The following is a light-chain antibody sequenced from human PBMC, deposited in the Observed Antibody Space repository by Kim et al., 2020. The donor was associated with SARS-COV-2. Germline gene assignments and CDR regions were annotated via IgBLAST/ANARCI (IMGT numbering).Light chain of an antibody. CDR3: QAWDSSTAV. CDR1: KLGDKY. Sequence: SVSPGQTASITYSGDKLGDKYACWYQQKPGPSPVLVIYQDSKRPSGIPERFSGSNSGNTATLTISGTQAMDEADYYCQAWDSSTAVFGGGTQLTVL. J-gene: IGLJ3*02. CDR2: QDS. V-gene: IGLV3-1*01.